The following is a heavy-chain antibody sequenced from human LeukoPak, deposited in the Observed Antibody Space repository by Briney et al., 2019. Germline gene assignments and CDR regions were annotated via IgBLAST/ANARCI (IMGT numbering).Heavy chain of an antibody. J-gene: IGHJ4*02. V-gene: IGHV3-9*01. Sequence: QSGGSLRLSCAASGFTFDDYAMHWVRQAPGKGLEWVSGISWNSGSIGYADSVKGRFTISRDNAKNSLYLQMNSLRAEDTALYYCAKGSRFGEALPDYWGQGTLVTVSS. CDR1: GFTFDDYA. CDR2: ISWNSGSI. CDR3: AKGSRFGEALPDY. D-gene: IGHD3-10*01.